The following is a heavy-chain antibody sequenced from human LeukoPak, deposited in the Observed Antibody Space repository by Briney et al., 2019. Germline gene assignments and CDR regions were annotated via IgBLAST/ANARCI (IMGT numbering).Heavy chain of an antibody. CDR3: ARGTAARPIGYGMDV. CDR2: INHSGST. V-gene: IGHV4-34*01. Sequence: SETLSLTCAVYGGSFSDYYWSWIRQPPGKGLEWIGEINHSGSTNYNPSLKSRVTISVDTSKNQFSLKLSSVTAADTAVYYCARGTAARPIGYGMDVWGQGTTVTVSS. J-gene: IGHJ6*02. CDR1: GGSFSDYY. D-gene: IGHD6-6*01.